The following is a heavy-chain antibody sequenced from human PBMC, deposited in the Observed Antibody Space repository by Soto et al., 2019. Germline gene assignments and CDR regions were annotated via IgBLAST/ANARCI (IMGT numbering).Heavy chain of an antibody. D-gene: IGHD1-1*01. J-gene: IGHJ4*02. CDR3: TRGPRVSSTGTGVH. V-gene: IGHV3-74*01. CDR1: GFTFSAYW. Sequence: GGSLRLSCEVSGFTFSAYWMHWVRQVPGKGLIWVSRISDDGSTTTYADSVKGRFTISRDNAKNTLYLQMNSLRADDTGLYYCTRGPRVSSTGTGVHWGQATLVTVSS. CDR2: ISDDGSTT.